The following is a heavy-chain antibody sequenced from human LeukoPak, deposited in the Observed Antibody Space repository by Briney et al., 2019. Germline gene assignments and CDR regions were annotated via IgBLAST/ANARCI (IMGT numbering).Heavy chain of an antibody. Sequence: SVTVSCTASGFTFTSSAMQWVRQARGQRLEWIGWIVVGSGNTNYAQKFQERVTITRDMSTSTAYMELSSLRSEDTAVYYCAATGYNWNYGYYYYGMDVWGQGTTVTVSS. V-gene: IGHV1-58*02. J-gene: IGHJ6*02. CDR3: AATGYNWNYGYYYYGMDV. D-gene: IGHD1-7*01. CDR1: GFTFTSSA. CDR2: IVVGSGNT.